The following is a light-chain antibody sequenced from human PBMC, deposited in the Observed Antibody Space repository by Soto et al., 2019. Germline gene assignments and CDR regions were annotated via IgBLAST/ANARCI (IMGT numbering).Light chain of an antibody. Sequence: DIQMTQSPSSLSTSVGDSVAITCQASQDIRTNLNWYQQKQGKAPKPLINDASNLETGVPSRFSGSGSGTDFTLTISSLQPEDVATYYCQQFDERPRTFGQGTKLEIK. V-gene: IGKV1-33*01. CDR1: QDIRTN. CDR2: DAS. CDR3: QQFDERPRT. J-gene: IGKJ2*01.